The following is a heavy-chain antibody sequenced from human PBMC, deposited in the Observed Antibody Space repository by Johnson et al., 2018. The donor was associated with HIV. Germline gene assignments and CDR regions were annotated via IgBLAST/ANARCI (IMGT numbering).Heavy chain of an antibody. V-gene: IGHV3-30*04. CDR2: IGYSASDT. D-gene: IGHD5-18*01. J-gene: IGHJ3*02. Sequence: QVQLVESGGGVVQPGRSLRLSCAASGFTFSSYAMHWVRQAPGKGLEWVSSIGYSASDTYYADSVKGRFTISRDNSNNRLYLQMNSLRAEDTAVYYCARAYTYGAFDIWGQGTMVTVSS. CDR3: ARAYTYGAFDI. CDR1: GFTFSSYA.